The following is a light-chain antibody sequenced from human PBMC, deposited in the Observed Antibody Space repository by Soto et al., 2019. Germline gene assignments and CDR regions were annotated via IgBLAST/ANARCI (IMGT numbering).Light chain of an antibody. Sequence: ESVLTQSPVTLSLSQGERATLSCRASQSVSSSYLAWYQQKPGQAPRLLIYGASSRATGIPDRFSGSGSGTDFTLTVSRLEPEDFTVYYCQQYGSSPLSFGGGINADTK. V-gene: IGKV3-20*01. CDR3: QQYGSSPLS. CDR2: GAS. CDR1: QSVSSSY. J-gene: IGKJ4*01.